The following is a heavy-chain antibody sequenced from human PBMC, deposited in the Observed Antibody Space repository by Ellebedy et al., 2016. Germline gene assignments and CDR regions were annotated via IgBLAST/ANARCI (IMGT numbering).Heavy chain of an antibody. J-gene: IGHJ4*02. CDR3: ARDPLGVAQFDY. CDR1: GGSITNDY. D-gene: IGHD3-16*01. Sequence: SETLSLTCSVSGGSITNDYWSWIRQPPGKGLEWIGYFYYSGAPNYHPSFRSRVTISVDRSKNQFSLNLNSVTAADTAVYYCARDPLGVAQFDYWGQGSMVTVSS. CDR2: FYYSGAP. V-gene: IGHV4-59*01.